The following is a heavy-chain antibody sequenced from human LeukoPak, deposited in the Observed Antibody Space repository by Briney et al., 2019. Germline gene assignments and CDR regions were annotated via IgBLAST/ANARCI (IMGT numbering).Heavy chain of an antibody. D-gene: IGHD3-22*01. Sequence: GGSLRRSCAASGFTFSDYYMIWIRQAPGKGLEWVSYISSSGSTIYYADSVKGRFTISRDNAKNSLYLQMNSLRAEDTAVYYCASRDRQNYYDSSGYYYYFDYWGQGTLVTVSS. CDR2: ISSSGSTI. CDR1: GFTFSDYY. V-gene: IGHV3-11*01. J-gene: IGHJ4*02. CDR3: ASRDRQNYYDSSGYYYYFDY.